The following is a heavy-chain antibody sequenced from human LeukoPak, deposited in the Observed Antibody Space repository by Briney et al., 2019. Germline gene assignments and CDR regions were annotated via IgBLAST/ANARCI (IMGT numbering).Heavy chain of an antibody. V-gene: IGHV6-1*01. D-gene: IGHD6-19*01. CDR2: TYYRSKWYN. CDR1: GDSVSSKNGA. J-gene: IGHJ4*02. Sequence: SQTLSLTCVVSGDSVSSKNGAWNWIRQSPSKGLEWLGRTYYRSKWYNDYAESMDGRMTISQDTSKNQYSLHLNSVIPDDTAVYYCARDFGTTGWHTFDYWGQGTLVTVSS. CDR3: ARDFGTTGWHTFDY.